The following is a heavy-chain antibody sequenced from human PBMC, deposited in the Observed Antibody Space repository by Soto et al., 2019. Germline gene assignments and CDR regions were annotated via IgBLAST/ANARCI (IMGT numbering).Heavy chain of an antibody. CDR2: INHSGST. J-gene: IGHJ5*02. CDR3: ARRRTIFGVVIRGNWFDP. Sequence: SETLSLTCAVYGGSFSGYYWSWIRQPPGKGLEWIGEINHSGSTNYNPSLKSRVTISVDTSKNQFSLKLSSVTAADTAVYYCARRRTIFGVVIRGNWFDPWGQGTLAPVSS. CDR1: GGSFSGYY. D-gene: IGHD3-3*01. V-gene: IGHV4-34*01.